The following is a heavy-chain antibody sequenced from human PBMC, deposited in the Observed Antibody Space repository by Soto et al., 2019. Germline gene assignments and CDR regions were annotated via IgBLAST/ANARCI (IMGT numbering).Heavy chain of an antibody. D-gene: IGHD6-13*01. V-gene: IGHV4-39*01. Sequence: QVQLQESGPGLVKPSQTLSLTCTVSGDSISIGSYYWGWIRQPPGKGLEWIGNAYYNGKTHYNPSLKSRVTISVDTSKHQLSLRLDSVTAADSAVYYCARLGRVGIAAAYGVIYFDYWGQGTLVTVSS. CDR2: AYYNGKT. CDR1: GDSISIGSYY. CDR3: ARLGRVGIAAAYGVIYFDY. J-gene: IGHJ4*02.